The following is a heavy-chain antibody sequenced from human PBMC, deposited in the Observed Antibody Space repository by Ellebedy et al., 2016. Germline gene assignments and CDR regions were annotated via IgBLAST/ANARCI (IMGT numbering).Heavy chain of an antibody. CDR1: GFTVSSYP. CDR3: AKGGTERR. CDR2: FTSGGST. V-gene: IGHV3-23*01. Sequence: GGSLRLSCAASGFTVSSYPLSWVRQAPGKGLEWVSGFTSGGSTDYADSVKGRFTISRDNSRNTLYLQMNSLRAEDTAVYYCAKGGTERRWGQGTLVTVSS. J-gene: IGHJ4*02. D-gene: IGHD1-26*01.